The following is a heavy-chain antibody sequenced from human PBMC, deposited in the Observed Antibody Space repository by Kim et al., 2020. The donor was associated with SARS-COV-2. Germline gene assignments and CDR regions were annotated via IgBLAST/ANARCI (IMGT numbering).Heavy chain of an antibody. D-gene: IGHD1-1*01. CDR3: ARKTFSDNWFVSGGMDL. Sequence: GGSLRLSCAASGFSFNNHGMHWVRQAPGKGLEWVAFVSFDGSKTYSGGSVTGRFTVSRDNSKNIFYLQMNSLTAEDTAVYYCARKTFSDNWFVSGGMDLWGQGTTVTVSS. V-gene: IGHV3-33*05. CDR1: GFSFNNHG. CDR2: VSFDGSKT. J-gene: IGHJ6*02.